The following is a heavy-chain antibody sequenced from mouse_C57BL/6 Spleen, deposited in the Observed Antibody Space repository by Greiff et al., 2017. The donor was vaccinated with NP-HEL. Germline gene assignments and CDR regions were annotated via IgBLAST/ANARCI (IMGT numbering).Heavy chain of an antibody. J-gene: IGHJ3*01. CDR3: AREGGTGFAY. V-gene: IGHV3-6*01. D-gene: IGHD4-1*01. CDR1: GYSITSGYY. CDR2: ISYDGSN. Sequence: EVQRVESGPGLVKPSQSLSLTCSVTGYSITSGYYWNWIRQFPGNKLEWMGYISYDGSNNYNPSLKNRISITRDTSKNQFFLKLNSVTTEDTATYYCAREGGTGFAYWGQGTLVTVSA.